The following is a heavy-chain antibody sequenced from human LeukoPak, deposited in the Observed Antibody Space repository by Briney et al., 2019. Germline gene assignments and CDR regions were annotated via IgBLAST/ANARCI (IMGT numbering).Heavy chain of an antibody. V-gene: IGHV3-7*01. D-gene: IGHD3-10*01. Sequence: PGGSLRLSCAASGFTFSSFWMAWVRQVPGKGLEWVANINEDGSEIHYADSLKGRFTVSRDNAKNPLYLQMNTLRAEDTAVYYCARDRSTSGRQYWGQGNLVTVSS. CDR2: INEDGSEI. J-gene: IGHJ4*02. CDR3: ARDRSTSGRQY. CDR1: GFTFSSFW.